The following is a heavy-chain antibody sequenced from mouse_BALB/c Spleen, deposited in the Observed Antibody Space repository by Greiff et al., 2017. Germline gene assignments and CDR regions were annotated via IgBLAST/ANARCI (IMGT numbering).Heavy chain of an antibody. CDR1: GFAFSSYD. D-gene: IGHD1-1*01. J-gene: IGHJ2*01. V-gene: IGHV5-12-1*01. Sequence: EVKLVESGGGLVKPGGSLKLSCAASGFAFSSYDMSWVRQTPEKRLEWVAYISSGGGSTYYPDTVKGRFTISRDNAKNTLYLQMSSLKSEDTAMYYCARGGIYYYGSVDYFDYWGQGTTLTVSS. CDR2: ISSGGGST. CDR3: ARGGIYYYGSVDYFDY.